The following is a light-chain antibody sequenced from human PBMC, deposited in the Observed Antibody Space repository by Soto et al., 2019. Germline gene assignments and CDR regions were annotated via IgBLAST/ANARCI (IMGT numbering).Light chain of an antibody. CDR2: DSS. Sequence: EIRMTQSPAILSVSPGESATLSCRASQSVSSHVVWYQQKPGQAPRLLISDSSTGATGIPARFSGSGSGTEFTLTISSLQSDDSAIYYCQQFGDWPPFGLGTKVDIK. CDR1: QSVSSH. J-gene: IGKJ1*01. CDR3: QQFGDWPP. V-gene: IGKV3-15*01.